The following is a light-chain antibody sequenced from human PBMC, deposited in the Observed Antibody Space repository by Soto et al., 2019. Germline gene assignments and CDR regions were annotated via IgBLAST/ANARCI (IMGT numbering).Light chain of an antibody. CDR2: GAY. CDR3: QQNFRPPQVN. CDR1: QSISDY. J-gene: IGKJ4*01. V-gene: IGKV1-39*01. Sequence: DIQVTQYPASLSESVGDRVTITCRTSQSISDYLNWYQQQPGKAPKLLIYGAYTLQSGVPSRFSGSGSGTDFTLTIRTLQPEDFATYYCQQNFRPPQVNCGGGNMGDIK.